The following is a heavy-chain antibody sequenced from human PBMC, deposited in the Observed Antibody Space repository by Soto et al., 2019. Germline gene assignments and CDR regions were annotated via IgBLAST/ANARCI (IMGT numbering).Heavy chain of an antibody. V-gene: IGHV4-30-4*01. CDR2: IHYSGNT. CDR1: GGSISSGDYY. Sequence: PSETLSLTCTVSGGSISSGDYYWSWIRQPPGKGLEWIGYIHYSGNTYYNPSLKSRVNISVDTSKNQFSLKLSSVTAADTAVYYCVRVYGRSSCFFDSWGQGTLVTVSS. D-gene: IGHD6-6*01. J-gene: IGHJ4*02. CDR3: VRVYGRSSCFFDS.